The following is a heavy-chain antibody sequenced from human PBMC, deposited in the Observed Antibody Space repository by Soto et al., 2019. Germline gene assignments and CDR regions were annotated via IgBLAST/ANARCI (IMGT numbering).Heavy chain of an antibody. D-gene: IGHD6-19*01. CDR1: GGTFSSYA. V-gene: IGHV1-69*12. J-gene: IGHJ4*02. Sequence: QVQLVQSGAEVKKPGSSVKVSCKASGGTFSSYAISWVRQAPGQGLEWMGGIIPIFGTANYAQKFQGRVTITGDESTSTADMEMRSVRSEDTAVYYCARGVAGSGWPPGLAYFDYWGQGTLVTVSS. CDR2: IIPIFGTA. CDR3: ARGVAGSGWPPGLAYFDY.